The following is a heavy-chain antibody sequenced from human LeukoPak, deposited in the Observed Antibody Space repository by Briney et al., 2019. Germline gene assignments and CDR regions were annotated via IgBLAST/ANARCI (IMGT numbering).Heavy chain of an antibody. Sequence: GGSLRLSCAVSGFTFSSYAMNWVRQAPGKGLEWVSTISGNGGGTYYADSVKGRFTISRDNSMNTMYLQMNSLGAEDTGVYYCASTRGMQLWSAAFDYWGQGTLVTVSS. CDR1: GFTFSSYA. D-gene: IGHD2-21*01. CDR2: ISGNGGGT. V-gene: IGHV3-23*01. CDR3: ASTRGMQLWSAAFDY. J-gene: IGHJ4*02.